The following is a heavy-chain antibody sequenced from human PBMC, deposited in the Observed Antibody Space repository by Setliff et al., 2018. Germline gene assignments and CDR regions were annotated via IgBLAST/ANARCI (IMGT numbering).Heavy chain of an antibody. CDR3: ASRTYGDYSKSDPPEYYYYGMDV. CDR1: GFTFSSYA. CDR2: ISYDGSNK. J-gene: IGHJ6*02. D-gene: IGHD4-17*01. V-gene: IGHV3-30-3*01. Sequence: PGGSLRLSCAASGFTFSSYAMHWVRQAPGKGLEWVAVISYDGSNKYYADSVKGRFTISRDNSKNTLYLQMNSLRAEDTAVYYCASRTYGDYSKSDPPEYYYYGMDVWGQGTTGTV.